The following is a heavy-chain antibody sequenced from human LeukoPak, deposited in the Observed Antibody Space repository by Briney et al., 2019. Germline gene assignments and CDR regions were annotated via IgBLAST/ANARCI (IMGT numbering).Heavy chain of an antibody. CDR1: GGSFSGYY. CDR3: ARGGYYYDSSGPRKLFDY. CDR2: INHSGST. Sequence: TSETLSLTCAVYGGSFSGYYWSWIRQPPGKGLEWTGEINHSGSTNYNPSLKSRVTISVDTSKNQFSLKLSAVTAADTAVYYCARGGYYYDSSGPRKLFDYWGQGTLVTVSS. V-gene: IGHV4-34*01. J-gene: IGHJ4*02. D-gene: IGHD3-22*01.